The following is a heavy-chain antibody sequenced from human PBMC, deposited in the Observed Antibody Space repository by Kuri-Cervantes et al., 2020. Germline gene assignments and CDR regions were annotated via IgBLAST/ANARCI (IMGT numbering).Heavy chain of an antibody. CDR2: IIPIFGTT. Sequence: SVKVSCKASGGTFSTYTISWVRQAPGQGLEWMGGIIPIFGTTNYAQKFQGRVTITTDDSTNSAYMEIYSLRSEDTAVYYCARSPDSSDPIQTYYFDYWGQGTLVTVSS. CDR1: GGTFSTYT. V-gene: IGHV1-69*05. D-gene: IGHD3-22*01. CDR3: ARSPDSSDPIQTYYFDY. J-gene: IGHJ4*02.